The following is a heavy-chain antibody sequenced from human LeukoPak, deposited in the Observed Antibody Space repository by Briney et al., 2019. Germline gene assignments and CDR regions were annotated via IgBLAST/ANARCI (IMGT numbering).Heavy chain of an antibody. CDR3: AVLSKDY. D-gene: IGHD2-15*01. Sequence: GGSLRLSCAASGFTFSSYGMHWVRQAPGKGLEWVAVISYDGSNKYYADSVKGRFTIYRDHSKNTLYLQMNSLRAEDTAVYYCAVLSKDYWGQGTLVTVSS. CDR1: GFTFSSYG. J-gene: IGHJ4*02. V-gene: IGHV3-30*03. CDR2: ISYDGSNK.